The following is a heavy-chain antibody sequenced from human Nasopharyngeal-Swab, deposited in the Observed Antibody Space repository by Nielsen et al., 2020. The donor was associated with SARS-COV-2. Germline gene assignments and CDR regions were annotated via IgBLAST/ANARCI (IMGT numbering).Heavy chain of an antibody. CDR2: ISVNGAST. D-gene: IGHD3-10*01. CDR3: AKRVAGKYYYMDV. V-gene: IGHV3-23*01. CDR1: GFTFSSYA. Sequence: GGSLRLSFAASGFTFSSYAMTWVRQAPGKGLEWVSSISVNGASTYYAASVKGRFTISRDNSRNTLYLQLNSLRAEDTAIYYCAKRVAGKYYYMDVWGKGTTVTVSS. J-gene: IGHJ6*03.